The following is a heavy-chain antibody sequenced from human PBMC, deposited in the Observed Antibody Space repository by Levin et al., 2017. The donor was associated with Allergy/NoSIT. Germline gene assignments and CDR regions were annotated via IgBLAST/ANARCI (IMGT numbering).Heavy chain of an antibody. V-gene: IGHV3-74*01. D-gene: IGHD3-10*01. CDR1: GFTFTSYW. J-gene: IGHJ4*02. Sequence: HSGGSLRLSCAASGFTFTSYWMHWVRQAPGKGLVWVSRINSDGSSTNYADSVKGRFTISRDNAKNTLYLQMNSLRAEDTAVYYCARGSLGGWFGEWWGQGTLVTVSS. CDR3: ARGSLGGWFGEW. CDR2: INSDGSST.